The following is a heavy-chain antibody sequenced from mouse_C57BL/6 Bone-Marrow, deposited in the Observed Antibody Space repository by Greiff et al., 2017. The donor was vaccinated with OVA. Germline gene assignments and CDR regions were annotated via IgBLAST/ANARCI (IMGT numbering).Heavy chain of an antibody. V-gene: IGHV1-5*01. Sequence: VQLQQSGTVLARPGASVKMSCKTSGYTFTSYWMHWVKQRPGQGLEWIGAIYPGNSDTSYNQKFKGKAKLTAVTSASHAYMELSSLTNEDSAVYYCTRRTYYSNFGFAYWGQGTLVTVSA. J-gene: IGHJ3*01. CDR1: GYTFTSYW. D-gene: IGHD2-5*01. CDR3: TRRTYYSNFGFAY. CDR2: IYPGNSDT.